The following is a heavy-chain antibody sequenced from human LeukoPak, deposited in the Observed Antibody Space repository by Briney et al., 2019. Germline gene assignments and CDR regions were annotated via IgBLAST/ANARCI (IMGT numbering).Heavy chain of an antibody. CDR3: ARVSVDTHYYGSGSYYLDY. D-gene: IGHD3-10*01. CDR1: GGSISSGGYY. CDR2: IYYSGST. V-gene: IGHV4-31*03. J-gene: IGHJ4*02. Sequence: NTSETLSLTCSVSGGSISSGGYYWSWIRQHPGKGLEWIGYIYYSGSTYYNPSLKSRVTISVDTSKNQFSLKLSSVTAADTAVYYCARVSVDTHYYGSGSYYLDYWGQGTLVTVSS.